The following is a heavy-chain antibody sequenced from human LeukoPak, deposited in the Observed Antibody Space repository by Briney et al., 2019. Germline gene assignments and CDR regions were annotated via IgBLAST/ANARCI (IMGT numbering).Heavy chain of an antibody. D-gene: IGHD2-21*02. Sequence: TGGSLRLSCAASGFTFSGSAMHWVRQASGKGLEWVGRIRSKANSYATSYAASVKGRFTISRDDSKNTAYLQMNSLKTEDTAVYYCTSCGGDCYSGFDYWGRGTLVTVSS. CDR3: TSCGGDCYSGFDY. CDR1: GFTFSGSA. CDR2: IRSKANSYAT. J-gene: IGHJ4*02. V-gene: IGHV3-73*01.